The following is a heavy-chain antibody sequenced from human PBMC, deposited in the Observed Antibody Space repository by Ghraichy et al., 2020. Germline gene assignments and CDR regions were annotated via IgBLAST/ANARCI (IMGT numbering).Heavy chain of an antibody. CDR3: ARVYYDSSGTYYFDY. J-gene: IGHJ4*02. V-gene: IGHV3-21*01. D-gene: IGHD3-22*01. Sequence: LTCAASGFTFSSYSMNWVRQAPGKGLEWVSSISSSSSYIYYADSVKGRFTISRDNAKNSLYLQMNSLRAEDTAVYYCARVYYDSSGTYYFDYWGQGTLVTVSS. CDR2: ISSSSSYI. CDR1: GFTFSSYS.